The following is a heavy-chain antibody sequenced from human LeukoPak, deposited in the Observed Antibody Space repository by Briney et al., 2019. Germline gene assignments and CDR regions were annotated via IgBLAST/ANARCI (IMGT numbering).Heavy chain of an antibody. V-gene: IGHV3-30*18. D-gene: IGHD3-10*01. J-gene: IGHJ4*02. CDR3: AKDRIPLLMGTGFDY. CDR2: ISYDGSNK. CDR1: GFTFSSYG. Sequence: GRSQRLSCAASGFTFSSYGMHWVRQAPGKGLEWVAVISYDGSNKYYADSVKGRFTISRDNSKNTLYLQMNSLRAEDTAVYYCAKDRIPLLMGTGFDYWGQGTLVTVSS.